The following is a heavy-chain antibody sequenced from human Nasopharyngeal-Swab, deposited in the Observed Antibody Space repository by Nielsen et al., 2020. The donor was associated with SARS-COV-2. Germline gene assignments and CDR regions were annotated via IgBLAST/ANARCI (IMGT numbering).Heavy chain of an antibody. CDR1: GFTFSTYW. D-gene: IGHD1-20*01. CDR3: AGNRNNWNVDSHYYGMDV. Sequence: GESLQISCAASGFTFSTYWMSWVRQAPGKGLEWVANIKQDGSEKYYVDSVKGRFTISRDNAKNSLYLQMNSLRAEDTAVYYCAGNRNNWNVDSHYYGMDVWGQGTTVTVSS. J-gene: IGHJ6*02. CDR2: IKQDGSEK. V-gene: IGHV3-7*01.